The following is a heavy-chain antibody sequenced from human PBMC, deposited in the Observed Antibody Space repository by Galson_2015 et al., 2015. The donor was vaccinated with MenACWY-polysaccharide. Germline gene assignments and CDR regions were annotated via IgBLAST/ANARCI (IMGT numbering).Heavy chain of an antibody. CDR3: ARGRSSGSYYKYMDV. CDR1: GGSISNW. V-gene: IGHV4-4*02. CDR2: IYQTGST. Sequence: SETLSLTCAVSGGSISNWWSWVRQPPGKGLEWIGEIYQTGSTNYNPSLKSRVTISVDKSKSQFSLKLSSVTAADTALYYCARGRSSGSYYKYMDVWGKGTTVTVSS. J-gene: IGHJ6*03. D-gene: IGHD6-6*01.